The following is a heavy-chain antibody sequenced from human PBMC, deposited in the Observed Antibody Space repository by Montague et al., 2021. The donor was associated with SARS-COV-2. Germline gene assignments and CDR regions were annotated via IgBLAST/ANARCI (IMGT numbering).Heavy chain of an antibody. D-gene: IGHD6-19*01. V-gene: IGHV4-39*07. Sequence: SETLSLTCTVSGGSISSGSYYWSWIRQPAGKGLEWIGSISISGSTYYNPSLKSRVTISVDTSKNQFSLKLSSVTAADTAVYYCARDIAVACLFDSWGQGTLVTVSS. CDR2: ISISGST. CDR3: ARDIAVACLFDS. J-gene: IGHJ4*02. CDR1: GGSISSGSYY.